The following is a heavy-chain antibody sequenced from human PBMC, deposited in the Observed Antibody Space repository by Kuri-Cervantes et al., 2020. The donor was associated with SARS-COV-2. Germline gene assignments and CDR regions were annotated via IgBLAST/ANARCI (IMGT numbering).Heavy chain of an antibody. CDR2: IKQDGSEK. J-gene: IGHJ4*02. CDR1: GFTFSDYY. Sequence: GGSLRLSCAASGFTFSDYYMSWVRQAPGKGLEWVANIKQDGSEKYYVDSVKGRFTISRDNAKNSLYLQMNSLRAEDTSVYYCARLAGEYYFDYWGQGTLVTVSS. D-gene: IGHD3-16*01. CDR3: ARLAGEYYFDY. V-gene: IGHV3-7*01.